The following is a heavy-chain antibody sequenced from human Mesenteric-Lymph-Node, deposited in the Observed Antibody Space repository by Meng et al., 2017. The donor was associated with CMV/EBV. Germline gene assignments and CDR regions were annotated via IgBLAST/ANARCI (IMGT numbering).Heavy chain of an antibody. V-gene: IGHV4-59*01. CDR1: GGPISGYY. Sequence: GSLRLSCNVSGGPISGYYWSWIRQPPGKGLEWIASVYYSGSTNYNPSLKSRVTMSVDTSKNQFSLQLRSVTAADTAVYYCARFTYYDLLADYLTRHFDYWGQGKLVTVSS. CDR2: VYYSGST. CDR3: ARFTYYDLLADYLTRHFDY. J-gene: IGHJ4*02. D-gene: IGHD3-9*01.